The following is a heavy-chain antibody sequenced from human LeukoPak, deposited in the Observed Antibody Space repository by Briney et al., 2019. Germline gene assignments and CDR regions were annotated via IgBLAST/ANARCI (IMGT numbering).Heavy chain of an antibody. CDR1: GFTFSSYA. D-gene: IGHD5-18*01. V-gene: IGHV3-23*01. J-gene: IGHJ4*02. CDR2: ISGSGGST. CDR3: AKGTGEYSYGLHFDY. Sequence: PGGSLRLSCAASGFTFSSYAMYWVRQAPGKGLEWVSAISGSGGSTYYADSVKGRFTISRDNSKNTLYLQMNSLRAEDTAVYYCAKGTGEYSYGLHFDYWGQGTLVTVSS.